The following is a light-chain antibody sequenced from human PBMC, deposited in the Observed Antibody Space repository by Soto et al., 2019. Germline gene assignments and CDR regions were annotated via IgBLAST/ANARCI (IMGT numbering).Light chain of an antibody. CDR3: HQYNNWPWT. CDR1: QYISSN. CDR2: GTA. V-gene: IGKV3-15*01. Sequence: EIAMSQSPAPLSVSPGQRAALSCRASQYISSNLAWYQEKPGQAPRLLIYGTAARATGIPVRFSGSGSGTEFTLTITRLEPEDFALYYCHQYNNWPWTFGQGTRWIS. J-gene: IGKJ1*01.